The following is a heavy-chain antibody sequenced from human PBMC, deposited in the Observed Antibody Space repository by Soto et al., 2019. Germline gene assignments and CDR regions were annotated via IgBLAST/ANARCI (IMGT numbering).Heavy chain of an antibody. CDR3: ARDMAAAGTRYYYYGMDV. J-gene: IGHJ6*02. V-gene: IGHV3-30-3*01. CDR1: GFTFSSYA. CDR2: ISYDGSNK. Sequence: VVSLRLSCAASGFTFSSYAMHWVRQAPGKGLEWVAVISYDGSNKYYADSVKGRFTISRDNSKNTLYLQMNSLRAEDTAAYYCARDMAAAGTRYYYYGMDVWGQGTTVTVSS. D-gene: IGHD6-13*01.